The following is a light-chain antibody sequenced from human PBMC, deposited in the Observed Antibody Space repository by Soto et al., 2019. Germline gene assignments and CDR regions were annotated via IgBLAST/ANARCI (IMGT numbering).Light chain of an antibody. J-gene: IGKJ4*01. Sequence: EIVLTQSPATMSLSPGERATLSCRASQTVGGYLAWYQQKGGQAPRLLIYNASNRATGIPARFSGSGSGTAFTLTISSLEPEDFAFYYCQQRANWPLTFGGGTKVEIK. CDR1: QTVGGY. V-gene: IGKV3-11*01. CDR2: NAS. CDR3: QQRANWPLT.